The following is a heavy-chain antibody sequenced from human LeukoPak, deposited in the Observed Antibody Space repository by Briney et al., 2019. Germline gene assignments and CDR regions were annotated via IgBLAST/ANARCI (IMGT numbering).Heavy chain of an antibody. CDR1: GGSISSYY. CDR3: ARDFLIYTGTTSYYFDY. CDR2: IYTSGST. Sequence: SETLSLTCTVSGGSISSYYWSWIRQPAGKGLEWIGRIYTSGSTNYNPSLKSRVTMSVDTSKNQFSLKLSSVTAADTAVYYCARDFLIYTGTTSYYFDYWGQGTLVTVSS. J-gene: IGHJ4*02. D-gene: IGHD1-7*01. V-gene: IGHV4-4*07.